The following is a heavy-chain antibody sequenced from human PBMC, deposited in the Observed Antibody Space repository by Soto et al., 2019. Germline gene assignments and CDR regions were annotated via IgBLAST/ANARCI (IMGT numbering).Heavy chain of an antibody. J-gene: IGHJ3*02. Sequence: PSETLSLTCTVSGGSISSGDYYWSWIRQPPGKGLEWIGYIYYSGSTYYNPSLKSRVTISVDTSKNQFSLKLSSVTAADTAVYYCARDLGRYDFWSGYYFSNDAFDIWGQGTMVTVSS. CDR1: GGSISSGDYY. CDR3: ARDLGRYDFWSGYYFSNDAFDI. CDR2: IYYSGST. D-gene: IGHD3-3*01. V-gene: IGHV4-30-4*01.